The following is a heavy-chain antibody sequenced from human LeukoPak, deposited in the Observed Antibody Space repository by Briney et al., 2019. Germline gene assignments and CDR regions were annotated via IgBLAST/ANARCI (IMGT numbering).Heavy chain of an antibody. CDR2: IYPGGSDT. J-gene: IGHJ5*02. CDR3: ARQDYYGSGSYMWDNWFDP. CDR1: GYIFTSYW. V-gene: IGHV5-51*01. D-gene: IGHD3-10*01. Sequence: GESLQISCQGSGYIFTSYWIGWVRQVPGKGLEWMGIIYPGGSDTRYSPSFQGQVTISADKSISTAYLQWSSLKASDTAMYYCARQDYYGSGSYMWDNWFDPWGQGTLVTVSS.